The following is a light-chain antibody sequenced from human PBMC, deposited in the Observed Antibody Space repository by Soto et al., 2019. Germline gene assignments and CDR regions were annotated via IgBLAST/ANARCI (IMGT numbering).Light chain of an antibody. V-gene: IGKV2-28*01. CDR3: MQSLLSPLT. CDR1: QRLLHKNVYNY. Sequence: LTQSPLSLPVPPGGGADIGCRSSQRLLHKNVYNYLDWYLQKPGQSPQLLIYLGSNRSSGVPDRFSGSGSGTDFTLKISRVEAEDFGVYYCMQSLLSPLTFGPGTKVDI. CDR2: LGS. J-gene: IGKJ1*01.